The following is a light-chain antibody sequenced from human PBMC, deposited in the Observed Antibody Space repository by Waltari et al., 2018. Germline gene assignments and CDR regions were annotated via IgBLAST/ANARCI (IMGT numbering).Light chain of an antibody. V-gene: IGLV2-8*01. CDR2: EGN. CDR3: SSYAGSNNLV. Sequence: QSALTQPPSASGSRGQSVTITCTVTSSDVGGYDYLSWYQHHPGEAPKLMIFEGNKRPSGVPDRFSGSKSGNTASLTVSGLQAEDDADYYCSSYAGSNNLVFGTGTKVTVL. CDR1: SSDVGGYDY. J-gene: IGLJ1*01.